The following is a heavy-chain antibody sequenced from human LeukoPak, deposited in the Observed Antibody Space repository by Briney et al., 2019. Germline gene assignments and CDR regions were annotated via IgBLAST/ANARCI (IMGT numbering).Heavy chain of an antibody. CDR2: ISAYNGNT. V-gene: IGHV1-18*01. Sequence: ASVKVSCKASGYTFTSYGISWVRQAPGQGLEWMGWISAYNGNTNYAQKFQGRVTITRDTSASTAYMELSSLRSEDTAVYYCARTLIVVVAATAGVDWFDPWGQGTLVTVSS. CDR3: ARTLIVVVAATAGVDWFDP. D-gene: IGHD2-15*01. J-gene: IGHJ5*02. CDR1: GYTFTSYG.